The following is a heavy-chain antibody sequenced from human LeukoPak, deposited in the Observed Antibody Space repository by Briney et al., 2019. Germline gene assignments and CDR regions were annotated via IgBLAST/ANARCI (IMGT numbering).Heavy chain of an antibody. CDR2: IIPIFGTA. CDR1: GGTFSSYA. D-gene: IGHD6-13*01. Sequence: ASVKVSCKASGGTFSSYAISWVRQAPGQGLEWMGGIIPIFGTANYAQKFQGRVTITTDESTSTAYMELSSLRSEDTAVYYCARGIAAAAVFDYWGQGTLVTVSS. CDR3: ARGIAAAAVFDY. J-gene: IGHJ4*02. V-gene: IGHV1-69*05.